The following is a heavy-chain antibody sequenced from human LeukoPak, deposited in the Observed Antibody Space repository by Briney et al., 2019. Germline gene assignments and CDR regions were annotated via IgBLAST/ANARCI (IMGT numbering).Heavy chain of an antibody. CDR1: GFTVSSNY. CDR2: IRYDGSNK. CDR3: TTDDIGYCSSTSCYTEDRGSHMDV. D-gene: IGHD2-2*02. J-gene: IGHJ6*03. Sequence: QAGGSLRLSCAASGFTVSSNYMSWVRQAPGKGLEWVAFIRYDGSNKYYADSVKGRFTISRDNSKNTLYLQMNSLRAEDTAVYYCTTDDIGYCSSTSCYTEDRGSHMDVWGKGTTVTVSS. V-gene: IGHV3-30*02.